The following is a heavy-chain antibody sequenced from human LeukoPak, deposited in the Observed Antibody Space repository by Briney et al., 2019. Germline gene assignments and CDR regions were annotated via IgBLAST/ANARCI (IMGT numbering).Heavy chain of an antibody. J-gene: IGHJ5*02. Sequence: PGGSLRLSCAASGFTFNIYAMSWVRLAPGKGLQWVASMCGSAGCTFYTDSVKGRFTISRDNSNNTLYLEMNSLRAEDTARYYCARDRPNYHESNGHYYERDGDHWGQGTLVTVSS. CDR2: MCGSAGCT. CDR3: ARDRPNYHESNGHYYERDGDH. D-gene: IGHD3-22*01. CDR1: GFTFNIYA. V-gene: IGHV3-23*01.